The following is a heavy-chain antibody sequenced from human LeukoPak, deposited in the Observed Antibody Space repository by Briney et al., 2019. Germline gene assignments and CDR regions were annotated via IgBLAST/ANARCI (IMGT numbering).Heavy chain of an antibody. J-gene: IGHJ4*02. CDR1: GFTVSSNY. CDR3: ARSFSGNSGGY. CDR2: IHGGDRT. D-gene: IGHD1-26*01. Sequence: TGGSLRLSCAASGFTVSSNYMSWVRQAPGKGLEWVSVIHGGDRTYYADSVKGRFTMSRDDSKNTAYLQMNSLRAEDTAVYYCARSFSGNSGGYWGQGTLVTVSS. V-gene: IGHV3-53*01.